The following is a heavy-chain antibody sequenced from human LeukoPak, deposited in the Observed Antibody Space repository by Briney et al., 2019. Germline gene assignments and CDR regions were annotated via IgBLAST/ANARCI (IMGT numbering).Heavy chain of an antibody. CDR1: GYTFTSYY. D-gene: IGHD2-2*01. V-gene: IGHV1-46*01. Sequence: ASVKVSCKASGYTFTSYYMHWVRQAPGQGLEWMGIINPSGGSTSYAQKFQGRVTMTRDTSTSTVYMELSSLRSEDTAVYYCARAVEYCSSTSCYFQYYWFDPWGQGTLVTASS. CDR2: INPSGGST. J-gene: IGHJ5*02. CDR3: ARAVEYCSSTSCYFQYYWFDP.